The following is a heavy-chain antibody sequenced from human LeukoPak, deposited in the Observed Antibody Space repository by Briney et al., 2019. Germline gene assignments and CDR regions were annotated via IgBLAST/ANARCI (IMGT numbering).Heavy chain of an antibody. V-gene: IGHV3-48*04. CDR1: GFRSSDYN. CDR3: ARGLYRYSSGWHFDY. D-gene: IGHD6-19*01. Sequence: GGSLRLSCAASGFRSSDYNMNWVRQVPGKGLEWVSYIQSVSLTIYYLDSVKGRFTISRDNAKNSLFLQMNSLRVEDTAVYYCARGLYRYSSGWHFDYWGQGILVTVSS. CDR2: IQSVSLTI. J-gene: IGHJ4*02.